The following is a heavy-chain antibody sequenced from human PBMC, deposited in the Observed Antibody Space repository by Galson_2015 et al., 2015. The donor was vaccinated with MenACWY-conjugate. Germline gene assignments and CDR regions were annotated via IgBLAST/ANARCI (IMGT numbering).Heavy chain of an antibody. D-gene: IGHD3-3*01. V-gene: IGHV2-5*02. Sequence: PALVKPSQPLTLTCTFSGFSLSTSGVGVGWIRQPPGKALEWLALIYWDDDKRYSPSLKSRLTITKDTSKNQVVLTMTNMDPVDTATYYCAHRLVGPTYYDFWSGYPRLPEYFQHWGQGTLVTVSS. CDR1: GFSLSTSGVG. CDR2: IYWDDDK. CDR3: AHRLVGPTYYDFWSGYPRLPEYFQH. J-gene: IGHJ1*01.